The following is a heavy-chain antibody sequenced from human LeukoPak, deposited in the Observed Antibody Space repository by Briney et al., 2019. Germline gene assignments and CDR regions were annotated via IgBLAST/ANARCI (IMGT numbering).Heavy chain of an antibody. CDR1: GFTFDDYA. Sequence: GGSLRLSCAASGFTFDDYAMHWVRQAPWKGLEWVSGISWNSGSIGYADSVKGRFTISRDNAKNSLYLQMNSLRAEDTALYYCAASSSQRDWYFDLWGRGTLVTVSS. V-gene: IGHV3-9*01. J-gene: IGHJ2*01. D-gene: IGHD6-25*01. CDR2: ISWNSGSI. CDR3: AASSSQRDWYFDL.